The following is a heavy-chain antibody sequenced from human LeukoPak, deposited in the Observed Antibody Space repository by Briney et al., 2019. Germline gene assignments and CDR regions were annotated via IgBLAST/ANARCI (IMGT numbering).Heavy chain of an antibody. V-gene: IGHV3-23*01. Sequence: PGGSMRLSCAASGFTFISYAMSWVRQAPGNGLEWVSAISGSGGSTYYADSVKGRFTISRDNSKNTLYLQMNSLRAEDTAVYYCAKGQEGSGSSPNKPGYWGQGTLVTVSS. D-gene: IGHD3-10*01. CDR2: ISGSGGST. CDR3: AKGQEGSGSSPNKPGY. CDR1: GFTFISYA. J-gene: IGHJ1*01.